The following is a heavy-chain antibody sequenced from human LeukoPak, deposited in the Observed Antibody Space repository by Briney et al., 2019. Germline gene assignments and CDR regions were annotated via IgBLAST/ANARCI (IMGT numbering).Heavy chain of an antibody. CDR2: MSTDGNTK. CDR3: AKDQYSSSWYRRSLFDY. D-gene: IGHD6-13*01. V-gene: IGHV3-30-3*01. CDR1: GLIFTNYP. Sequence: GGSLRLSCAASGLIFTNYPIHWVRQTPDKGLECVALMSTDGNTKYYADSVRGRFTVSRDNSKNTLYLQMNSLRAEDTAVYYCAKDQYSSSWYRRSLFDYWGQGTLVTVSS. J-gene: IGHJ4*02.